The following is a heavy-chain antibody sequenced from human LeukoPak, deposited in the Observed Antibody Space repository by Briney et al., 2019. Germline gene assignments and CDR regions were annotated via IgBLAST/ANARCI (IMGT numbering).Heavy chain of an antibody. D-gene: IGHD6-13*01. V-gene: IGHV3-30*04. CDR1: GFTFSSYA. Sequence: GRSLRLSCAASGFTFSSYAMHWVRQAPGKGLEWVAVISYDGSNKYYADSVKGRFTISRDNSKNTLYLQMNSLRAEDTAVYYCARSSSWYGSSWGQGTLVTASS. J-gene: IGHJ4*02. CDR3: ARSSSWYGSS. CDR2: ISYDGSNK.